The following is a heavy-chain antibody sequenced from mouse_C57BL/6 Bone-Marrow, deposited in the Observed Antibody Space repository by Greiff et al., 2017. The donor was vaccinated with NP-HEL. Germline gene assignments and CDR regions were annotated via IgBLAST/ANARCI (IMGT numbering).Heavy chain of an antibody. CDR1: GYTFTSYW. J-gene: IGHJ3*01. V-gene: IGHV1-59*01. CDR2: IDPSDSYT. D-gene: IGHD2-1*01. Sequence: VQLQQPGAELVRPGTSVKLSCKASGYTFTSYWMHWVKQRPGQGLEWIGVIDPSDSYTNYNQKFKGKATLTVDTSSSTAYMQLSCLTSDDSAVYYCARSGGNYPAWFAYWGQGTLVTVSA. CDR3: ARSGGNYPAWFAY.